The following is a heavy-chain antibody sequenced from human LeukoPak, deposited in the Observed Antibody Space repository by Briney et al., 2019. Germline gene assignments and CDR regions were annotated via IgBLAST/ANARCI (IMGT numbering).Heavy chain of an antibody. J-gene: IGHJ4*02. CDR2: INPSGGGT. CDR1: GYTFTTYY. V-gene: IGHV1-46*01. Sequence: ASVKVSCKSSGYTFTTYYLYWVRQAPGQGLEWMGIINPSGGGTTYAQNFQGRVTMTRDMSTSTVYLELSSLRSEDTAVYYCARGPGVAGATQVGDYWGQGTLVTVSS. CDR3: ARGPGVAGATQVGDY. D-gene: IGHD1-26*01.